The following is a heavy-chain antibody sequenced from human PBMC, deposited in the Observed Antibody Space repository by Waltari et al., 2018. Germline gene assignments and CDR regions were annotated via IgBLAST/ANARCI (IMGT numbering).Heavy chain of an antibody. J-gene: IGHJ4*02. D-gene: IGHD6-13*01. CDR2: IYYSGST. V-gene: IGHV4-39*07. Sequence: QLQLQESGPGLVKPSETLSLTCTVSGGSISSSSYYWGWIRQPPGKGLEWIGSIYYSGSTYYNPSLKSRVTISVDTSKNQFSLKLSSVTAADTAVYYSASPLAAAGHFDYWGQGTLVTVSS. CDR3: ASPLAAAGHFDY. CDR1: GGSISSSSYY.